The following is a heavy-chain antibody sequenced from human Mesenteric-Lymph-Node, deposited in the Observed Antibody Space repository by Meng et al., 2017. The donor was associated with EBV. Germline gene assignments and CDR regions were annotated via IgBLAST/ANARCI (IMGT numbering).Heavy chain of an antibody. V-gene: IGHV4-34*01. J-gene: IGHJ4*02. CDR1: GGSFSGYY. CDR2: INHSGST. Sequence: QVQPQQGGAGLLKPSETLSLTCAVYGGSFSGYYWSWIRQPPGKGLEWIGEINHSGSTNYNPSLKSRVTISVDTSKNQFSLKLSSVTAADTAVYYCARGEKGPIDYWGQGTLVTVSS. CDR3: ARGEKGPIDY.